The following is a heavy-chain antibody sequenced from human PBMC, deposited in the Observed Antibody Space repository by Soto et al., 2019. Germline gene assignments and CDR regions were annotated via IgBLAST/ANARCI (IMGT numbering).Heavy chain of an antibody. CDR3: AKVGQYSSSWGGVDY. CDR2: ISHDGSNK. CDR1: GFTFSSYD. V-gene: IGHV3-30*18. Sequence: QVQLVESGGGVVQPGRSLRLSCAASGFTFSSYDMHWVRQAPGKGLEWVAVISHDGSNKYYADSVKGRFTISRDNSKNTLYLQMNSLRAEDTAVYYCAKVGQYSSSWGGVDYWGQGTLVTVSS. J-gene: IGHJ4*02. D-gene: IGHD6-13*01.